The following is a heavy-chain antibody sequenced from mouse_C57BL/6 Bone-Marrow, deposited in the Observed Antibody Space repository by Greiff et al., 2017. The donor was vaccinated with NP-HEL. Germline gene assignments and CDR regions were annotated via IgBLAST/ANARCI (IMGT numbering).Heavy chain of an antibody. Sequence: EVQLVESGGGLVKPGGSLKLSCAASGFTFSDYGMHWVRQAPEKGLEWVAYISSGSSTIYYADTVKGRFTISRDNAKNTLFLQMTSLRSEDTAMYYCAREGGYYDYPYYFDYWGQVTTLTVSS. J-gene: IGHJ2*01. D-gene: IGHD2-4*01. CDR2: ISSGSSTI. V-gene: IGHV5-17*01. CDR3: AREGGYYDYPYYFDY. CDR1: GFTFSDYG.